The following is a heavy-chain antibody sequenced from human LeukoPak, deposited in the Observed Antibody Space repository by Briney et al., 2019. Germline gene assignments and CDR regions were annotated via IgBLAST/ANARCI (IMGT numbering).Heavy chain of an antibody. V-gene: IGHV1-46*01. J-gene: IGHJ4*02. CDR2: INASGGST. CDR1: GYTFTSNY. Sequence: ASVKVSCMASGYTFTSNYMHWVRQAPGQGLEWMGIINASGGSTNYAQKFQGRVTMTRDTSTSTVYMELSSLRSEDTAVYYCARGGPILTAAFDYWGQGTLVTVSS. CDR3: ARGGPILTAAFDY. D-gene: IGHD6-13*01.